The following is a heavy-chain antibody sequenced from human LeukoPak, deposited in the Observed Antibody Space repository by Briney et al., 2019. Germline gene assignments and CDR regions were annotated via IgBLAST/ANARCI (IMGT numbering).Heavy chain of an antibody. V-gene: IGHV4-4*09. D-gene: IGHD3-10*01. J-gene: IGHJ4*02. CDR2: IYTSGST. CDR1: GGSISSYY. CDR3: ARHKGRYYFDY. Sequence: SETLSLTCTVSGGSISSYYWSWIRQPPGKGLEWIGYIYTSGSTNYNPSHKSRVTISVDTSKNQFSLKLSSVTAADTAVYYCARHKGRYYFDYWGQGTLVTVSS.